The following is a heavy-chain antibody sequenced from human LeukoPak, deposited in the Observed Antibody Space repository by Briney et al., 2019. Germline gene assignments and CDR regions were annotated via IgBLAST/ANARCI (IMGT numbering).Heavy chain of an antibody. V-gene: IGHV4-34*01. Sequence: SETLSLTCAVYGGSFSGYYWSWIRQPPGKGLEWIGEINHSGSTNYNPFLKSRVTISVDTSKDQFSLKLSSVTAADTAVYYCASNKPDIVVVPAAEVLRAFDIWGQGTMVTVSS. CDR1: GGSFSGYY. CDR2: INHSGST. D-gene: IGHD2-2*01. CDR3: ASNKPDIVVVPAAEVLRAFDI. J-gene: IGHJ3*02.